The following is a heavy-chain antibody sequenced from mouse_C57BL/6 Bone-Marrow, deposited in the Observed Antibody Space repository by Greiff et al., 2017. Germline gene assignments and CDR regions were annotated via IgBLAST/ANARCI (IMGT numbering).Heavy chain of an antibody. D-gene: IGHD1-1*01. CDR2: IRNKANGYTT. J-gene: IGHJ3*01. V-gene: IGHV7-3*01. CDR1: GFTFTDYY. CDR3: ARWGTTVVPFAY. Sequence: EVQRVESGGGLVQPGGSLSLSCAASGFTFTDYYMSWVRQPPGKALEWLGFIRNKANGYTTEYSASVKGRFTISRDNSPSILYLQMNALGAEDSATYYCARWGTTVVPFAYWGQGTLVTVSA.